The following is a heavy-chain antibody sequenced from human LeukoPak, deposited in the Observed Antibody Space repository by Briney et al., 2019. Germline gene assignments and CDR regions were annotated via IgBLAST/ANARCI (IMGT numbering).Heavy chain of an antibody. J-gene: IGHJ4*02. CDR1: GYSLSSGYY. V-gene: IGHV4-38-2*01. D-gene: IGHD2-2*01. CDR3: ARSFVDCSSTSCYSDLFDY. Sequence: KPSETPSPTCAVSGYSLSSGYYWGWIRQPPGKGLEWVWSIYHIGSTYYNPSLKSRVTISVDTSKNQFSLKLSSVTAADTAVYYCARSFVDCSSTSCYSDLFDYWGQGTLVTVSS. CDR2: IYHIGST.